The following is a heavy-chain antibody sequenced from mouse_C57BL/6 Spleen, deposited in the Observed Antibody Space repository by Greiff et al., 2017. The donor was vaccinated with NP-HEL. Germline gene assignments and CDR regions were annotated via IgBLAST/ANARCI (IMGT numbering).Heavy chain of an antibody. CDR1: GYTFTSYW. J-gene: IGHJ2*01. D-gene: IGHD1-1*01. CDR3: ASDSVYDGRGYFDY. V-gene: IGHV1-59*01. Sequence: QVQLQQPGAELVRPGTSVKLSCKASGYTFTSYWMHWVKQRPGQGLEWIGVIDPSDSYTNYNQKFKGKATLTVDTSSSTAYMQLSSLTSEDSAVYYCASDSVYDGRGYFDYWGQGTTLTVSS. CDR2: IDPSDSYT.